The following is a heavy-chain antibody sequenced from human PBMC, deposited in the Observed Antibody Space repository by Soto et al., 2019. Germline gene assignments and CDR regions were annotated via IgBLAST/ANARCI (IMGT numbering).Heavy chain of an antibody. Sequence: EVEFLESGGGLAQPGGSLRLSSSGSGFTFASYALNWVRQAPGKGQEWVSGINDDGSKTYYAESVKGRFTISRDNSKRSLYLQRGSLSVEDTAIYHCFTARHVCDRDAYPRWWFASWGQGTLVSVSS. CDR2: INDDGSKT. V-gene: IGHV3-23*01. D-gene: IGHD2-8*01. CDR3: FTARHVCDRDAYPRWWFAS. J-gene: IGHJ5*01. CDR1: GFTFASYA.